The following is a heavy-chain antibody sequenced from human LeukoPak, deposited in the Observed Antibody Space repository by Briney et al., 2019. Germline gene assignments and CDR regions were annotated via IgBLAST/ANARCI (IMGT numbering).Heavy chain of an antibody. Sequence: GGSLRLSCAASGFTFSNYEMNWVRQAPGKGLGWISHISNIGDIIHYADSVEGRFTISRDNAKNSLYLQMNSLRAEDTAVYYCAELGITMIGGVWGKGTTVTISS. V-gene: IGHV3-48*03. CDR3: AELGITMIGGV. CDR1: GFTFSNYE. CDR2: ISNIGDII. J-gene: IGHJ6*04. D-gene: IGHD3-10*02.